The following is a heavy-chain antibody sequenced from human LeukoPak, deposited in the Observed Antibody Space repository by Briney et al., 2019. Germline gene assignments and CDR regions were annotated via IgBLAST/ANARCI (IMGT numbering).Heavy chain of an antibody. J-gene: IGHJ4*02. V-gene: IGHV3-30-3*02. D-gene: IGHD4-17*01. CDR2: ISYDGSNK. CDR1: GFSFSNYA. CDR3: AKITKATTPNY. Sequence: GRSLRLSCAASGFSFSNYAMHWVRQAPGKGLEWVAVISYDGSNKYYADSVKGRFSISRDNSKNTVYLQMSDLRAEDTAVYYCAKITKATTPNYWGQGTLVTVSS.